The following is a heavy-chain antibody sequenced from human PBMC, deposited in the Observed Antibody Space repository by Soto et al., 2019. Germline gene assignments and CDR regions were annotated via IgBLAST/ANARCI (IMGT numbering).Heavy chain of an antibody. J-gene: IGHJ4*02. CDR3: ARLAVVAPVANV. D-gene: IGHD2-2*01. CDR2: IFYTGTT. V-gene: IGHV4-39*02. CDR1: GGSINYNSYH. Sequence: PSETLSLTCSVSGGSINYNSYHWGWIRQPPGQGLEWIGSIFYTGTTFYNPSLESRVTMSVDTSKNSFSLHLTSVTAADTAVYFCARLAVVAPVANVWGQGTLVTVPS.